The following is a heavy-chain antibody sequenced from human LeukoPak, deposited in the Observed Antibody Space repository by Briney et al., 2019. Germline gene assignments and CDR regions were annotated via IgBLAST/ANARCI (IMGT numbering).Heavy chain of an antibody. D-gene: IGHD3-10*01. V-gene: IGHV4-59*08. CDR2: IYYSGST. CDR3: ARHSGEYGADDAFDI. CDR1: GGSISSYY. J-gene: IGHJ3*02. Sequence: SETLSLTCTVSGGSISSYYWSWIRQPPGKGLEWIGYIYYSGSTNYNPSLKSRVTISVDTSKNQFSLKLSSVTAADTAVYYCARHSGEYGADDAFDIWGQGTMVTDSS.